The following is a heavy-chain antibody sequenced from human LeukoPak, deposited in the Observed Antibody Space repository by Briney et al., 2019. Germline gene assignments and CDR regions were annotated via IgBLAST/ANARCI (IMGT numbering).Heavy chain of an antibody. CDR2: IHYSGST. V-gene: IGHV4-39*01. CDR3: ARRPGGGSIDY. Sequence: PSETLSLTCTVSGASLSSSSYFWGWIRQPPGRGLEWIASIHYSGSTYYNPSLKSRVTLSLDTSKNQFSLNLSSVTAADPAVYYCARRPGGGSIDYWGQGTLVTVSS. D-gene: IGHD3-16*01. J-gene: IGHJ4*02. CDR1: GASLSSSSYF.